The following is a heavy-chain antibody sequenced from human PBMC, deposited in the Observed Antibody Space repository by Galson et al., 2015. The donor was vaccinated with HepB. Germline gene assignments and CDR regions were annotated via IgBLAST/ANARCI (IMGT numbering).Heavy chain of an antibody. V-gene: IGHV2-70*11. Sequence: PALVKPTQTLTLTCTFSGFSLSTSGMCVSWIRQPPGKALEWLARIDWDDDKYYSTSLKTRLTISKDTSKNQVVLTMTNMDPVDTATYYCARIRAQEPLRFLESVLDYYYYMDVWGKGTTVTVSS. CDR3: ARIRAQEPLRFLESVLDYYYYMDV. J-gene: IGHJ6*03. D-gene: IGHD3-3*01. CDR2: IDWDDDK. CDR1: GFSLSTSGMC.